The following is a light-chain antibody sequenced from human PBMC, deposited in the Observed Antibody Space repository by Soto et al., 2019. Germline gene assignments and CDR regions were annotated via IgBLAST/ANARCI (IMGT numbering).Light chain of an antibody. CDR1: SNDITLYNY. CDR3: SSYTSSINYV. J-gene: IGLJ1*01. CDR2: QVT. Sequence: SVLTKPTSVSGSPGQSITISCTGTSNDITLYNYVSWYQQYPGKAPKLIIYQVTNRPSGVSTRFSGSKSGNTASLTISGLQAEDEADYYCSSYTSSINYVFGTGTKVTVL. V-gene: IGLV2-14*01.